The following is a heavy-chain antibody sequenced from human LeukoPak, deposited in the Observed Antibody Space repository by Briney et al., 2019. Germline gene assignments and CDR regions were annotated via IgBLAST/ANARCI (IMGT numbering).Heavy chain of an antibody. Sequence: ASVKVSCKASGYTFIDFYIHWVRQAPGQGLEWMGWINPNSGAIKYSQKLQGRVTMTTDTSTSTAYMELRSLRSDDTAVYYCARDRTGVTATDGMDVWGQGTTVTVSS. CDR3: ARDRTGVTATDGMDV. V-gene: IGHV1-2*02. D-gene: IGHD2-21*02. J-gene: IGHJ6*02. CDR1: GYTFIDFY. CDR2: INPNSGAI.